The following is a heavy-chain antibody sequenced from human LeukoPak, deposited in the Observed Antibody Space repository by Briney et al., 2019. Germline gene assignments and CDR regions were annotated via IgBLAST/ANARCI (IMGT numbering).Heavy chain of an antibody. V-gene: IGHV1-18*01. D-gene: IGHD6-13*01. J-gene: IGHJ3*02. CDR3: ARGSPQSSSWYDQAFDI. CDR1: GYTFTSYD. CDR2: ISVYNGNT. Sequence: EASVKVSCKASGYTFTSYDINWVRQATGQGLEWMGWISVYNGNTDFAQKLQGRVTLTTDTSTKIAYMELRSLRSDDTAVYYCARGSPQSSSWYDQAFDIWGQGTMLTVSS.